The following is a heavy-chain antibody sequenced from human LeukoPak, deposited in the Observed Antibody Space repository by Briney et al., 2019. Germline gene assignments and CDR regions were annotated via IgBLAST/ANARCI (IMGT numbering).Heavy chain of an antibody. J-gene: IGHJ4*02. CDR2: INHSGST. V-gene: IGHV4-34*01. CDR1: GGSFSGYY. CDR3: ANRGAVAGAPIPSFDY. D-gene: IGHD6-13*01. Sequence: SETLSLTCAVYGGSFSGYYWSWIRQPPGKGLEWIGEINHSGSTNYNPSLKSRVTISVDTSKNQFSLKLSSVTAADTAVYYCANRGAVAGAPIPSFDYWGQGTLVTVSS.